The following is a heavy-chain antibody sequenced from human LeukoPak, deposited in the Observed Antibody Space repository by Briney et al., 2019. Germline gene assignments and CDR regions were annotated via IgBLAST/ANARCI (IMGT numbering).Heavy chain of an antibody. CDR1: GFTFSSYS. Sequence: PGGSLRLSCAASGFTFSSYSMNWVRQAPGKGLEWVSSISSSGSYVYYADSVKGRFTISRDNAKNSLYLQMNSLRAEDTAVFYCARDQGSSWSRIFDYWGQGTLVTVSS. CDR3: ARDQGSSWSRIFDY. CDR2: ISSSGSYV. V-gene: IGHV3-21*01. J-gene: IGHJ4*02. D-gene: IGHD6-13*01.